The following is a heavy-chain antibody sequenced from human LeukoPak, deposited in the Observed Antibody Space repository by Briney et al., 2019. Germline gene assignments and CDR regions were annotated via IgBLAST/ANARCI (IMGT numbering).Heavy chain of an antibody. J-gene: IGHJ4*02. CDR3: ARGYDSSGYPFDY. V-gene: IGHV4-39*01. Sequence: SETLSLTCTVSGGSISSSSYYWGWIRQPPGKGLEWIGSLYYSGNIFYNPSLKSRVTISVDTSKNRFSLKLSSVTAADTAVYYCARGYDSSGYPFDYWGQGTLVTVSS. CDR1: GGSISSSSYY. CDR2: LYYSGNI. D-gene: IGHD3-22*01.